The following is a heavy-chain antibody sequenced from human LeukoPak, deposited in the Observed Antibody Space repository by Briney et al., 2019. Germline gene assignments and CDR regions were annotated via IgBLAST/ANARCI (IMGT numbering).Heavy chain of an antibody. Sequence: SETVSLTCTVSGGSISSNSSSWTWIRQPAGKGLEWSGHIYSSGSIKYNPSLKSRVSMSEDKFKNQFSLKVTFVTGAYTAVYYCARVWNVVNWYFDLWGRGTLVTVSS. CDR3: ARVWNVVNWYFDL. CDR1: GGSISSNSSS. CDR2: IYSSGSI. J-gene: IGHJ2*01. D-gene: IGHD2-21*01. V-gene: IGHV4-61*09.